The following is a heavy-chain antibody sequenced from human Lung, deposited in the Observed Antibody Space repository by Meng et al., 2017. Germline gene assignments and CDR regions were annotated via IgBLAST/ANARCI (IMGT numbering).Heavy chain of an antibody. Sequence: QVQLVQSGAEGKKTGAAGKGCCKASGYTFTNYAMHWVRQAPGQRLEWMGWINAGNGNTKYSQKFQGRVTITRDTSASTAYMELSSLRSEDTAVYYCARSKSIAAAGGYWGQGTLVTVSS. V-gene: IGHV1-3*01. CDR3: ARSKSIAAAGGY. J-gene: IGHJ4*02. CDR2: INAGNGNT. D-gene: IGHD6-13*01. CDR1: GYTFTNYA.